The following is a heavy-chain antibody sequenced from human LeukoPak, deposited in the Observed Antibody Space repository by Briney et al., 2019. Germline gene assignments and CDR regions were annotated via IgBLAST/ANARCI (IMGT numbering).Heavy chain of an antibody. Sequence: SETLSLTCAVSGGPISSSNWWSWVRQPPGKGLEWIGEIYHSGSTNYNPSLKSRVTISVDTSKNQFSLKLSSVTAADTAVYYCARDSGTTGEVKFDPWGQGTLVTISS. CDR3: ARDSGTTGEVKFDP. CDR1: GGPISSSNW. D-gene: IGHD3-10*01. V-gene: IGHV4-4*02. CDR2: IYHSGST. J-gene: IGHJ5*02.